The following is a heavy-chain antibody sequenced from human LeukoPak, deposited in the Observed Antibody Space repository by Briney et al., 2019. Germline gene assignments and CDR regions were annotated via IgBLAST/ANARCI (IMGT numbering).Heavy chain of an antibody. V-gene: IGHV3-30*18. J-gene: IGHJ4*02. Sequence: GGSLRLSCAASGFTFSSYGMHWVRQAPGKGLEWVAVISYDGSNKYYADCVKGRFTISRDNSKNTLYLQMNSLRAEDTAVYYCAKDRECSGGSCYSYYFDYWGQGTLVTVSS. CDR1: GFTFSSYG. CDR2: ISYDGSNK. D-gene: IGHD2-15*01. CDR3: AKDRECSGGSCYSYYFDY.